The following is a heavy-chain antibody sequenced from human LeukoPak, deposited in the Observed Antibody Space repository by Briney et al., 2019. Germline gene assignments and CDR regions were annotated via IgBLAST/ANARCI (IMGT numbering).Heavy chain of an antibody. Sequence: GGSLRLSCAASGFIFGDHAMHWVRQTPGKGLEWVSGILWNSAMTGYADSVKGRFTISRDNAKNSLYLQMNSLTTEDTAFYYCAKDRSGYGYGDHFESWGQGTLVNVSS. CDR1: GFIFGDHA. D-gene: IGHD5-18*01. J-gene: IGHJ4*02. V-gene: IGHV3-9*01. CDR2: ILWNSAMT. CDR3: AKDRSGYGYGDHFES.